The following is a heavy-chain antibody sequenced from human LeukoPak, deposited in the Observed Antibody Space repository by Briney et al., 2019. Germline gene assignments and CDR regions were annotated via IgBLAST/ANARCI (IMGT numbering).Heavy chain of an antibody. V-gene: IGHV3-48*02. D-gene: IGHD2-2*01. Sequence: GRSLRLSCTTSGFTFGDYGMSWFRQAPGKGLEWVSNIRTSAEGANKASYADSVKGRVTISRDDAKNTLYLHMNSLRDDDTAVYYCASDQRYAFDHWGQGTLVTVSS. CDR3: ASDQRYAFDH. J-gene: IGHJ4*02. CDR1: GFTFGDYG. CDR2: IRTSAEGANKA.